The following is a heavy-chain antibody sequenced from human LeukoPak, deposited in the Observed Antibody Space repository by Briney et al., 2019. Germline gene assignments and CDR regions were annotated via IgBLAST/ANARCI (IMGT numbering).Heavy chain of an antibody. D-gene: IGHD2-2*01. J-gene: IGHJ4*02. Sequence: GGSLRLSCAASGFTFSSYWMHWVRHAPGKGLVWVSRINSDGSSTSYADSVKGRFTISRDNAKNTLYLQMNSLRAEDTAVYYCARDDRDKYAAVYWGQGTLVTVSS. CDR3: ARDDRDKYAAVY. V-gene: IGHV3-74*01. CDR1: GFTFSSYW. CDR2: INSDGSST.